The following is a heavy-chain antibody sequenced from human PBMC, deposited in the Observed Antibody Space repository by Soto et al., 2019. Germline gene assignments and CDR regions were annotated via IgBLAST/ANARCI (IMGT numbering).Heavy chain of an antibody. CDR1: GFTFSSYI. D-gene: IGHD6-6*01. CDR2: ISSASSNI. J-gene: IGHJ5*01. CDR3: TRGQQLVLYNWFDS. V-gene: IGHV3-48*02. Sequence: EVQLVESGGGLVQPGGSLRLSCAASGFTFSSYIMNWVRQTPGKGLEWVSYISSASSNIYYIDSVKGRFTTSRDNAKNSLYLQMNSLRDEDTAVYYCTRGQQLVLYNWFDSWGQGTLVTVSS.